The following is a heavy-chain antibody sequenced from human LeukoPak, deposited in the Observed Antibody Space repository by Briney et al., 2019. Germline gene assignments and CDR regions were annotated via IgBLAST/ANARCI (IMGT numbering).Heavy chain of an antibody. D-gene: IGHD3-10*01. V-gene: IGHV4-39*07. CDR3: ARGRDYYGSGSYYPRKYNWFDP. CDR2: IYYSGST. CDR1: GGSISSSSYY. Sequence: SETLSLTCTVSGGSISSSSYYWGWIRQPPGKGLEWIGSIYYSGSTYYNPSLKSRVTISVDTSKNQFSLKLSSVTAADTAVYYCARGRDYYGSGSYYPRKYNWFDPWGQGTLVTVSS. J-gene: IGHJ5*02.